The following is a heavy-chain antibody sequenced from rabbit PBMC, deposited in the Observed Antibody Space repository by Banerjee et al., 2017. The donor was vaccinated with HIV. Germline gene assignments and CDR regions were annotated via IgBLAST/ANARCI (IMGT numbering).Heavy chain of an antibody. J-gene: IGHJ4*01. V-gene: IGHV1S8*01. Sequence: GNTDYASWVNGRFTIASDNAQNTVDLQMTSLTGADTATYFCARDLAGVIGWNFDLWGPGTLVTVS. CDR3: ARDLAGVIGWNFDL. D-gene: IGHD4-1*01. CDR2: GNT.